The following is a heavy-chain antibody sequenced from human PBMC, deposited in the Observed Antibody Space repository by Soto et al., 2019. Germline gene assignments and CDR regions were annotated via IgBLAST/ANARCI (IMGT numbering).Heavy chain of an antibody. Sequence: QVQLVQSGAEVKKPGSSVKVSCKASGGTFSSYAISWVRQAPGQGLEWMGGIIPVFGTANYAQKFQGRVTVTADESTSTAQTELSSLRSEDTAVYYCEAPQRLGRYDAFDIWGQGTMVTVSS. V-gene: IGHV1-69*12. CDR1: GGTFSSYA. CDR3: EAPQRLGRYDAFDI. J-gene: IGHJ3*02. CDR2: IIPVFGTA. D-gene: IGHD6-25*01.